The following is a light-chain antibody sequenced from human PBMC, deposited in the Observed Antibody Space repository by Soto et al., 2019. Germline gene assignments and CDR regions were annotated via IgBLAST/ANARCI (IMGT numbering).Light chain of an antibody. J-gene: IGKJ5*01. Sequence: DIQMTQSPSSLSASVGGSVTITCRASQSISSYLNWYQQKPGKAPKLLIYAASSLQSGVPSRFSGSGSGTDFTLTISSLQPEDFATYYCQQSYSTPITFGQGTRWRL. CDR1: QSISSY. V-gene: IGKV1-39*01. CDR2: AAS. CDR3: QQSYSTPIT.